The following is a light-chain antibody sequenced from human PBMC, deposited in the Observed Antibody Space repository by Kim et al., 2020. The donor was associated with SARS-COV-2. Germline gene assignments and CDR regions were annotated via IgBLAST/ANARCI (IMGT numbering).Light chain of an antibody. CDR3: SSYTSSKTWL. J-gene: IGLJ3*02. CDR1: NSDIGGYNY. Sequence: QSALTQPASVSGSPGQSITISCTGTNSDIGGYNYVSWYQHHPGKAPKLLIYDVTKRPSGVSNRFSGSKSGSTASLTISGLQAEDEADYYCSSYTSSKTWLFGGGNKLTVL. V-gene: IGLV2-14*03. CDR2: DVT.